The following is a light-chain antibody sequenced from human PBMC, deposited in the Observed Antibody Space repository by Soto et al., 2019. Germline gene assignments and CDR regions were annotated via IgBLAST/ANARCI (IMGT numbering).Light chain of an antibody. CDR2: DVS. CDR1: SSDVGGYNY. V-gene: IGLV2-14*01. Sequence: QSALTQPASVSGSPGQSITISCTGTSSDVGGYNYVSWYQQHPGKAPKLMIYDVSNRPSGVSNRFSGSKSGNTGSLNISGLQAEDEADYDCSSYTISSTLVVVGGGTKLTVL. CDR3: SSYTISSTLVV. J-gene: IGLJ2*01.